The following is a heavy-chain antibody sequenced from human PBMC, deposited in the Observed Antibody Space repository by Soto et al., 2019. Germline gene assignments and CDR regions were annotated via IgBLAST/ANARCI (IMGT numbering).Heavy chain of an antibody. CDR1: GFTFSSYA. CDR3: AKGRYCSSTSCSGYYYYMDV. V-gene: IGHV3-23*01. J-gene: IGHJ6*03. Sequence: GGSLRLSCAASGFTFSSYAMSWVRQAPGKGLEWVSDISGSGGSTYYADSVKGRFTISRDNSKNTLYLQMNSLRAEDTAVYYCAKGRYCSSTSCSGYYYYMDVWGKGTTVTVSS. CDR2: ISGSGGST. D-gene: IGHD2-2*01.